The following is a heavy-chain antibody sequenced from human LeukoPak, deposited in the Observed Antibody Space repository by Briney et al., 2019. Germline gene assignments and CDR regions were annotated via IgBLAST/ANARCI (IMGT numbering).Heavy chain of an antibody. D-gene: IGHD1-14*01. Sequence: PGGSLRLSCAASGFTFSSYAMTWVRQAPEKGLEWVSAITGGGDTTYYADSVKGRFTISRDNSENTLFLRMNSLRAEDTAVYYCAKATGYLLWGQGTLVIVSS. CDR3: AKATGYLL. CDR1: GFTFSSYA. V-gene: IGHV3-23*01. CDR2: ITGGGDTT. J-gene: IGHJ4*02.